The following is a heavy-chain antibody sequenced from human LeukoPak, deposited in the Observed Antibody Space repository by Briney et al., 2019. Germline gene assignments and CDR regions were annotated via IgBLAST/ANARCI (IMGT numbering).Heavy chain of an antibody. V-gene: IGHV3-23*01. CDR3: AKVNVLLWFGELGY. D-gene: IGHD3-10*01. Sequence: PGGSLRLSCAASGFTFSDYYMSWIRQAPGKGLEWVSAISGSGGSTYYADSVKGRFTISRDNSKNTLYLQMNSLRAEDTAVYYCAKVNVLLWFGELGYWGQGTLVTVSS. CDR2: ISGSGGST. CDR1: GFTFSDYY. J-gene: IGHJ4*02.